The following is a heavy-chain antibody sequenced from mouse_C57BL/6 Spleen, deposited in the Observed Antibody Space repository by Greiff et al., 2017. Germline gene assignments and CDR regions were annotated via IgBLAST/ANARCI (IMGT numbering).Heavy chain of an antibody. J-gene: IGHJ2*01. CDR1: GYTFTSYW. CDR3: ARCGNPYYFDY. V-gene: IGHV1-50*01. D-gene: IGHD2-1*01. CDR2: IDPSDNYT. Sequence: QVQLQQPGAELVKPGASVKLSCKASGYTFTSYWMQWVKQRPGQGLEWIGEIDPSDNYTNYNQKFKGKATLTVDTSSSTAYMQLCSLTSEDSAVYYCARCGNPYYFDYWGQGTTLTVSS.